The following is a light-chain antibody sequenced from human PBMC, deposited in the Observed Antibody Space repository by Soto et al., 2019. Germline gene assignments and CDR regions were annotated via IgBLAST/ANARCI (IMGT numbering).Light chain of an antibody. J-gene: IGKJ2*01. CDR3: QQLNNYPYI. CDR2: AAS. CDR1: QGISSY. Sequence: DIQLTQSPSFLSASVGDRVTITCRASQGISSYLAWYQQKPGKAPKLLIYAASTLQSGVPSRFSGSGSGTEFTLTISSLQPEDFATYYCQQLNNYPYIFGQGTKLEIK. V-gene: IGKV1-9*01.